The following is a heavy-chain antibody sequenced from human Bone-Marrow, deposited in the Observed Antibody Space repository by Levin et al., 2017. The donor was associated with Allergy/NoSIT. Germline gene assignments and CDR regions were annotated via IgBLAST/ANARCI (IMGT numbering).Heavy chain of an antibody. CDR3: ARDIAETGSWWFDP. V-gene: IGHV4-61*02. CDR1: GGSINSGAAY. J-gene: IGHJ5*02. CDR2: VYVSGGT. D-gene: IGHD6-13*01. Sequence: SQTLSLTCTVSGGSINSGAAYWSWIRQPAGNGLEWIGRVYVSGGTIYNPSFQSRVTMSVDTSRNQFSLQLSSVTAADTAIYFCARDIAETGSWWFDPWGQGILVTVSS.